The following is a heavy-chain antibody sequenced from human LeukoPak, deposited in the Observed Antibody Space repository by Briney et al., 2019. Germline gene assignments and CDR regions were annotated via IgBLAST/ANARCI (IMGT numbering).Heavy chain of an antibody. CDR3: AKASRSRITETTFDY. CDR2: ISGSGGST. V-gene: IGHV3-23*01. D-gene: IGHD1-7*01. J-gene: IGHJ4*02. CDR1: GFTFSSYA. Sequence: GGSLRLSCAASGFTFSSYAMSWVRQAPGKGLEWVSAISGSGGSTYYADSVKGRFTISRDNSKNTLYLQMNSLRAEDTAVYYCAKASRSRITETTFDYWGQGTLVTVSS.